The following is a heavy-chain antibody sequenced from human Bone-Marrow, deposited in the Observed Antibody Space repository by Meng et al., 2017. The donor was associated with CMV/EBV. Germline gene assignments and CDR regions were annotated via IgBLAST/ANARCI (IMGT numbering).Heavy chain of an antibody. CDR2: ISSSGSTI. CDR1: GFTFSSYE. Sequence: GESLKISCAASGFTFSSYEMNWVRQAPGKGLEWVSYISSSGSTIYYADSVKGRFTISRDNAKNSLYLQMNSLRAEDTAVYYCARGSGVNMFRGAIGSFDSWGLGTLVTVSS. D-gene: IGHD3-10*01. J-gene: IGHJ4*02. CDR3: ARGSGVNMFRGAIGSFDS. V-gene: IGHV3-48*03.